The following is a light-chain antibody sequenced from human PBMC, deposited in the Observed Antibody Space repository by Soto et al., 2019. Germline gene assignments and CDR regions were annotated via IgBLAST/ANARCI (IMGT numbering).Light chain of an antibody. CDR1: SSDVGGYNY. Sequence: QSVLTQPASVSGSPGQSITMSCTGTSSDVGGYNYVSWYQQHPGKVPKLMIYDVSNRPSGVSNRFSGSKSGTTASLTISGLQAEDEADYYCSSYRSSTVVFGGGTQLTVL. CDR3: SSYRSSTVV. J-gene: IGLJ2*01. CDR2: DVS. V-gene: IGLV2-14*01.